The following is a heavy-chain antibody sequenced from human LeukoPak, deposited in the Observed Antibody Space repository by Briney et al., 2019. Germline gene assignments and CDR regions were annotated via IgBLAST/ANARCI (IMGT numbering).Heavy chain of an antibody. CDR2: IFYSGST. J-gene: IGHJ4*02. CDR3: AGIYSSSNFDY. V-gene: IGHV4-39*07. D-gene: IGHD6-6*01. Sequence: PSETLSLTCTVSGGSISTSNYYWGWIRQPPGKGLEWIGNIFYSGSTYYSPSLKSRVTISLDTSRNQFSLKLSSVTAADTAVYYCAGIYSSSNFDYWGQGTLVTVSS. CDR1: GGSISTSNYY.